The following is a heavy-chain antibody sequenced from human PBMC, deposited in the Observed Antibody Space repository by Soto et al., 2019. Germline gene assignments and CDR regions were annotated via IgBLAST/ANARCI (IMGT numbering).Heavy chain of an antibody. CDR3: ARDRWYSSSSPGGDY. J-gene: IGHJ4*02. CDR1: GGTFSSYA. Sequence: SVKVSCKASGGTFSSYAISWVRQAPGQGLEWMGGIIPIFGTANYAQKFQGRVTITADESTSTAYMELSSLRSEDTAVYYCARDRWYSSSSPGGDYWGQGTLVTVSS. V-gene: IGHV1-69*13. CDR2: IIPIFGTA. D-gene: IGHD6-6*01.